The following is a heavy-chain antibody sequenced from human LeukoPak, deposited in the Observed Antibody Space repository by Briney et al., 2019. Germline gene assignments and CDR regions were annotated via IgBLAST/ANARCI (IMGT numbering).Heavy chain of an antibody. CDR2: INPNSGGT. J-gene: IGHJ4*02. CDR3: ARAQITMVRGVISY. CDR1: GYTFTGYY. D-gene: IGHD3-10*01. Sequence: EASVKVSCKASGYTFTGYYMHWVRQAPGQGLEWMGWINPNSGGTNYAQKFQGRVTMTRDTSISTAYMELSRLRSDDTAVYYCARAQITMVRGVISYWGQGTLVTVSS. V-gene: IGHV1-2*02.